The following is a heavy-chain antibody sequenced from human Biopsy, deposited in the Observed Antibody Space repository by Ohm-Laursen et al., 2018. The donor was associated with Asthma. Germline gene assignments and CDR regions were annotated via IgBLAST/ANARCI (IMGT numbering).Heavy chain of an antibody. J-gene: IGHJ4*02. Sequence: SDTLSLTCAVSGGSIISGDYFWSWIRQHPGKGLEWVGYISYSGNTYYNPSLKSRVSISVDTSKNQFSLNLSSVTAADTAVYYCAENCSTPACPFGYWGQGTLVTVSS. D-gene: IGHD2-2*01. CDR2: ISYSGNT. CDR3: AENCSTPACPFGY. V-gene: IGHV4-31*11. CDR1: GGSIISGDYF.